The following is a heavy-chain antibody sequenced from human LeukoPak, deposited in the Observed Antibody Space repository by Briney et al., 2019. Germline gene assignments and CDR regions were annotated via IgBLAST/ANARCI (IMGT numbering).Heavy chain of an antibody. Sequence: GGSLRLSCAASGFTFSSYSMIWVRQAPGKGLEWVSSISSSSSYIYYADSVKGRFTISRDNAKNSLYLQMNSLRAEDTAVYYCARLMVRGVDYYFDYWGQGTLVTVSS. CDR2: ISSSSSYI. J-gene: IGHJ4*02. CDR3: ARLMVRGVDYYFDY. D-gene: IGHD3-10*01. CDR1: GFTFSSYS. V-gene: IGHV3-21*01.